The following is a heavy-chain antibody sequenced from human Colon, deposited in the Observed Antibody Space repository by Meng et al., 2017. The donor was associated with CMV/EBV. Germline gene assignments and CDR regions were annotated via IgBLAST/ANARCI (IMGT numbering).Heavy chain of an antibody. CDR1: GYRFTDYW. CDR2: IYPGDSDT. V-gene: IGHV5-51*01. Sequence: GESLKISCKASGYRFTDYWIGWVRQMPGKGLEWMGIIYPGDSDTRYSPSFQGQVTISADKSISTAYLQWNSLKASDSAIYYCARATYSAYDYGMDVWGQGTTVTVSS. J-gene: IGHJ6*02. CDR3: ARATYSAYDYGMDV. D-gene: IGHD5-12*01.